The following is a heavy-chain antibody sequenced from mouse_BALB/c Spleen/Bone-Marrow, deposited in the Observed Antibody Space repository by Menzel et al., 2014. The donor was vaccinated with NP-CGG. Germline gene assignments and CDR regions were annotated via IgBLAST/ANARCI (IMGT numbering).Heavy chain of an antibody. J-gene: IGHJ2*01. CDR1: GFTFSSCA. CDR3: ARAGRYDGNFDY. Sequence: DVKLVESGGGLVKPGGSLKLSCAASGFTFSSCAMSWVRQTPEKRLEWVATISSGGSYTYCLDSVKGRFTISRDNAKNTLYLQMSSLRSKDAAMYYCARAGRYDGNFDYWGQGTTLTVSS. D-gene: IGHD2-14*01. V-gene: IGHV5-9-1*01. CDR2: ISSGGSYT.